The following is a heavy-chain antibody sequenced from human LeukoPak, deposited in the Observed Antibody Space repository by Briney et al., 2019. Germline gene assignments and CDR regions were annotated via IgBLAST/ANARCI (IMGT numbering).Heavy chain of an antibody. Sequence: SETLSLTCTVSGGSISSGGYYWSWIRQPPGKGLEWIGYIYYSGSTNYNPSLKSRVTISVDTSKNQFSVKLSSVTAADAAVYYCARGRIHYDSTGYYYWGQGTLVTVSS. CDR3: ARGRIHYDSTGYYY. CDR1: GGSISSGGYY. V-gene: IGHV4-61*08. D-gene: IGHD3-22*01. J-gene: IGHJ4*02. CDR2: IYYSGST.